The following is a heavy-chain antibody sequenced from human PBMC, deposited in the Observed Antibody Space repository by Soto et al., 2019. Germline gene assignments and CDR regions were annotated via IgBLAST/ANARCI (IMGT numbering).Heavy chain of an antibody. J-gene: IGHJ6*02. D-gene: IGHD6-13*01. V-gene: IGHV3-7*03. CDR3: ARELITSWYAGLDV. CDR2: IKKDGSET. Sequence: PGGSLRLSCIASGFTFSSSWMTWVRQAPGKGLEWVANIKKDGSETYYVDSLKGRFTISRDNAKNSLFLQMNSLRAEDTAVYYCARELITSWYAGLDVWGHGTTVTVSS. CDR1: GFTFSSSW.